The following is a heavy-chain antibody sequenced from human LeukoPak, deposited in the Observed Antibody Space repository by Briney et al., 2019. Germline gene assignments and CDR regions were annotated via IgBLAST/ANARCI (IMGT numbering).Heavy chain of an antibody. Sequence: ASVKVSCKASGYTFTSYGISWVRQAPGQGLESMGWISAYNGNTNYAQKLQGRVTMTTDTSTSTAYMELRSLRSDDTDVYYCASSGGSLVAATNEFDYWGQGTLVTVSS. CDR2: ISAYNGNT. CDR1: GYTFTSYG. V-gene: IGHV1-18*01. D-gene: IGHD2-15*01. CDR3: ASSGGSLVAATNEFDY. J-gene: IGHJ4*02.